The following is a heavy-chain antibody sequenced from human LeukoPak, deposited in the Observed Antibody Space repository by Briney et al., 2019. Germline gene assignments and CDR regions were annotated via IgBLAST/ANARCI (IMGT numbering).Heavy chain of an antibody. Sequence: ASVKVSCKASGGTFSNYAISWVRQAPGQGLEWMGIINPSGGSTSYAQKFQGRVTMTRDTSTSTVYMELSSLRSEDTAVYYCARVGDYSNYFDYWGQGTLVTVSS. J-gene: IGHJ4*02. CDR3: ARVGDYSNYFDY. CDR2: INPSGGST. V-gene: IGHV1-46*03. D-gene: IGHD4-11*01. CDR1: GGTFSNYA.